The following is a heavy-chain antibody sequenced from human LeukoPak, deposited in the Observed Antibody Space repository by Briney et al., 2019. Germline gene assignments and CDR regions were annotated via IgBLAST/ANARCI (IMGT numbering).Heavy chain of an antibody. D-gene: IGHD2-2*01. CDR3: ARAPCSSTSCSRGVFDY. J-gene: IGHJ4*02. Sequence: SETLSLTCAVYGGSFSGYYWSWIRQPPGKGLEWIGEINHSGSTNYNPSLKSRVTISVDTSKNQFSLKLSSVTAADTTVYYCARAPCSSTSCSRGVFDYWSQGTLVTVSS. CDR1: GGSFSGYY. CDR2: INHSGST. V-gene: IGHV4-34*01.